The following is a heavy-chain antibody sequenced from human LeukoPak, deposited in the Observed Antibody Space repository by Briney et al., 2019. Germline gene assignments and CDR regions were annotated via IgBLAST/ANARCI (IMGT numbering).Heavy chain of an antibody. CDR3: ARDSGTWFYLQD. CDR1: GFSFGSYG. D-gene: IGHD2/OR15-2a*01. CDR2: IRYGGSHQ. J-gene: IGHJ1*01. Sequence: GRSLRLSCAASGFSFGSYGMHWVRQAPGKGLEWVAFIRYGGSHQFYADSVRGRFTISRDNPKNTLYLQMNSLRGEDTAVYFCARDSGTWFYLQDWGQGSLVTVSS. V-gene: IGHV3-33*01.